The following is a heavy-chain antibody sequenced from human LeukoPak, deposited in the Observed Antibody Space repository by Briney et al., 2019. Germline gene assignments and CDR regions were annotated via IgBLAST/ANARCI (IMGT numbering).Heavy chain of an antibody. Sequence: GGSLRLSCAASGFTFSDAWMSWVRQAPGKGLEWVAVISYDGSNKYYADSVKGRFTISRDNSKNTLYLQMNSLRAEDTAVYYCARGSDTMIVVVSPLGYWGQGTLVTVSS. D-gene: IGHD3-22*01. J-gene: IGHJ4*02. CDR3: ARGSDTMIVVVSPLGY. V-gene: IGHV3-30-3*01. CDR2: ISYDGSNK. CDR1: GFTFSDAW.